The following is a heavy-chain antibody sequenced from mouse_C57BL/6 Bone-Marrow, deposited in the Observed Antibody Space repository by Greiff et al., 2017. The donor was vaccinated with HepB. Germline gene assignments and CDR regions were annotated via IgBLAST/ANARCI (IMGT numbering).Heavy chain of an antibody. V-gene: IGHV1-4*01. CDR1: GYTFTSYT. Sequence: VQGVESGAELARPGASVKMSCKASGYTFTSYTMHWVKQRPGQGLEWIGYINPSSGYTKYNQKFKDKATLTADKSSSTAYMQLSSLTSEDSAVYYCARGVTTAWFAYWGQGTLVTVSA. D-gene: IGHD2-2*01. CDR2: INPSSGYT. CDR3: ARGVTTAWFAY. J-gene: IGHJ3*01.